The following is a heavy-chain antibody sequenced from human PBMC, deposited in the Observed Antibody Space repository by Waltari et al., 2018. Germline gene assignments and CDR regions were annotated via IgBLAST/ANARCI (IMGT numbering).Heavy chain of an antibody. Sequence: GIIPILGIANYAQKFQGRVTITADESTSTAYMELSSLRSEDTAVYYCARDRIGRENWFDPWGQGTLVTVSS. D-gene: IGHD2-15*01. V-gene: IGHV1-69*10. CDR3: ARDRIGRENWFDP. J-gene: IGHJ5*02. CDR2: IIPILGIA.